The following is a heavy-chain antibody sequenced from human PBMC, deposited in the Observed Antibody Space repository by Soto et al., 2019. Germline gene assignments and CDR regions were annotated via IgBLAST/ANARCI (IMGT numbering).Heavy chain of an antibody. CDR1: GYTFTSYG. D-gene: IGHD2-2*01. V-gene: IGHV1-18*01. J-gene: IGHJ4*02. CDR3: ARFVLVPAANAQPLLYDY. CDR2: ISAYNGNT. Sequence: AASVTVCCKASGYTFTSYGIRWVRQATGQGLEWMGWISAYNGNTNYAQKLQGRVTMTTDTSTSTAYMELRSLRSDDTAVYYCARFVLVPAANAQPLLYDYSGQGTLVTVSS.